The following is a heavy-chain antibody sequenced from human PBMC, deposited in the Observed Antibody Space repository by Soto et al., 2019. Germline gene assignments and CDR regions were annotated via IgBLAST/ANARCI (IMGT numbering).Heavy chain of an antibody. CDR3: ATLQYFRDQGRDY. J-gene: IGHJ4*02. Sequence: QVQLQESGPGLVKPSETLSLTCTVSGGSISSYYWSWIRQPPGKGLEWIGYLYYSGSTNYNPSLKSPVTISVDTSKNPYSLKLSSVTAADTAVYYCATLQYFRDQGRDYWGQGTLVTVSS. CDR1: GGSISSYY. CDR2: LYYSGST. V-gene: IGHV4-59*08. D-gene: IGHD3-9*01.